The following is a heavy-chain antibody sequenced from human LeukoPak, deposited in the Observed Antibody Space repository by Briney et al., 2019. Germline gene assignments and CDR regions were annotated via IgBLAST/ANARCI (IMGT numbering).Heavy chain of an antibody. J-gene: IGHJ4*02. CDR2: IYYSGNT. CDR3: ARVFKRVITFGEVIVNPKYYLDY. CDR1: GGSISTYY. Sequence: SETLSLTCTVSGGSISTYYWGWIRQPPGKGLEWIGSIYYSGNTYYKPSLKSRVTISVDTSRNQFSLKLNSVTAADTAMYYCARVFKRVITFGEVIVNPKYYLDYWGQGTLVTVSS. D-gene: IGHD3-16*02. V-gene: IGHV4-39*07.